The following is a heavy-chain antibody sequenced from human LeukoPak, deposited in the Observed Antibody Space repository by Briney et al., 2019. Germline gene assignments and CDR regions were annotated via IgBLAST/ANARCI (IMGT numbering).Heavy chain of an antibody. D-gene: IGHD3-22*01. J-gene: IGHJ4*02. CDR2: FDPEDGET. CDR3: ATGDSSGYYFG. CDR1: GGTFSSYA. V-gene: IGHV1-24*01. Sequence: ASVKVSCKASGGTFSSYAISWVRQAPGKGLEWMGGFDPEDGETIYAQKFQGRVTMTEDTSTDTAYMELSSLRSEDTAVYYCATGDSSGYYFGWGQGTLVTVSS.